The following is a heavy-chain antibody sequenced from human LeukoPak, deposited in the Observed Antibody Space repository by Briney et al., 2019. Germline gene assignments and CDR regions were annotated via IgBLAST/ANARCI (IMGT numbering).Heavy chain of an antibody. J-gene: IGHJ4*02. V-gene: IGHV1-2*02. CDR1: GYTFTGYY. CDR2: INPNSGGT. D-gene: IGHD1-14*01. Sequence: ASVKVSCKASGYTFTGYYMHWVRQAPGQGLEWMGWINPNSGGTNYAQKFQGRVTMTRDTSISTAYMELSRLKSDDTAVYYCARDNPSGGLFDYWGQGTLVTVSP. CDR3: ARDNPSGGLFDY.